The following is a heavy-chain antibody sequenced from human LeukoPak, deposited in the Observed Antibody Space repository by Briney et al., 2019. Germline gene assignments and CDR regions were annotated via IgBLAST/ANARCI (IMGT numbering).Heavy chain of an antibody. J-gene: IGHJ4*02. D-gene: IGHD5-18*01. CDR1: GFTFSSYW. Sequence: PGGSLRLSCAASGFTFSSYWTSWVRQAPGKGLEWVANIKQDGSEKYYVDSVKGRFTISRDNAKNSLYLQMNSLRAEDTAVYYCARVVDTAMVLDYWGQGTLVTVSS. CDR2: IKQDGSEK. V-gene: IGHV3-7*01. CDR3: ARVVDTAMVLDY.